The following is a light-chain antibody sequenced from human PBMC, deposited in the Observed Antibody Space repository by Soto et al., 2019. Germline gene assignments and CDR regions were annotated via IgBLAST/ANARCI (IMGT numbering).Light chain of an antibody. CDR1: QSVSSN. J-gene: IGKJ1*01. CDR2: GAF. V-gene: IGKV3-20*01. Sequence: EIVLTQSPATLSLSPGERATLSCRASQSVSSNLAWYQQKPGQAPSLLIYGAFTRATGIPARFSGSGSGTDFTLSISRLEPEDFAVYYCHQYGSSQTFGQGTKVDIK. CDR3: HQYGSSQT.